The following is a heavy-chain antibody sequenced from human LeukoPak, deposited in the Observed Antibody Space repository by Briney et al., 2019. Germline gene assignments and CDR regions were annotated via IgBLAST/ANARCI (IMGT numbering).Heavy chain of an antibody. CDR3: ARDGGLTGMDV. D-gene: IGHD3-16*01. CDR1: GGSISSYY. Sequence: SETLSLTCTVSGGSISSYYWSWIRQPPGKGLEWIGYIYYSGSTNYNPSLKSRVTISVDTSKNQFSLKLSSVTAADTAVYYCARDGGLTGMDVWGKGTTVTVSS. V-gene: IGHV4-59*01. J-gene: IGHJ6*03. CDR2: IYYSGST.